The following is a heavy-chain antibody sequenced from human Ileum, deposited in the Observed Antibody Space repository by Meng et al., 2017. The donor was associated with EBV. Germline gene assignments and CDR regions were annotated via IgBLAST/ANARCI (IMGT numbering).Heavy chain of an antibody. CDR2: INPGSGNT. Sequence: QVQLGQSGAGVKMPGASIKLSCKASGYTFTGYAIHWVRQAPGQRLEWMGWINPGSGNTKYSQKFQGRVTITRDTSATTVYMDLSSLRSEDTAVFYCARDGGFSVGATKYDYWGQGALVTVSS. CDR3: ARDGGFSVGATKYDY. J-gene: IGHJ4*02. V-gene: IGHV1-3*01. D-gene: IGHD1-26*01. CDR1: GYTFTGYA.